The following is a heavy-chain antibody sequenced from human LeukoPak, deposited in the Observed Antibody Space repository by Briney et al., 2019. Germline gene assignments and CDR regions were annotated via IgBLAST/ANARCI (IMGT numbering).Heavy chain of an antibody. CDR1: GYTFTGYY. CDR2: INPNSGGT. D-gene: IGHD4-17*01. CDR3: ARDAGGLVTTVTTSWFDP. J-gene: IGHJ5*02. Sequence: ASVKVSCKASGYTFTGYYMHWVRQAPGQGLEWMGWINPNSGGTNYAQKFQGRVTMTRDTSISTAYVELSRLRSDDTAVYYCARDAGGLVTTVTTSWFDPWGQGTLVTVSS. V-gene: IGHV1-2*02.